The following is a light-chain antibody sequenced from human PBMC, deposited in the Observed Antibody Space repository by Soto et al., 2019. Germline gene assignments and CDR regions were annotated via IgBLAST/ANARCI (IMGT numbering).Light chain of an antibody. V-gene: IGKV3-11*01. CDR3: QLRNSWPPLYT. Sequence: EIVLTQSPGTLSLSPGERATLSCRTSQRPRISLAWYQLKPGQAPRLLIYNTSDSATGVPARFSGSGSGTDFTLTISSLEPEDFAVYYCQLRNSWPPLYTFGQGTKLEIK. CDR2: NTS. CDR1: QRPRIS. J-gene: IGKJ2*01.